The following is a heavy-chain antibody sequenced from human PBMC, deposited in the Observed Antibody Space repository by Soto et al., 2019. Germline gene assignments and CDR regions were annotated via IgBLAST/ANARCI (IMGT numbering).Heavy chain of an antibody. V-gene: IGHV1-24*01. J-gene: IGHJ4*02. Sequence: ASVKVSCKVSGYTLTELSMHWVRQAPGKGLEWMGGFDPEDGETIYAQKFQGRVTMTEDTSTDTAYMELSSLRSEDTAVYYCATALGYCSSTSCPPIYFDYWGQGTLVTVSS. CDR2: FDPEDGET. CDR1: GYTLTELS. CDR3: ATALGYCSSTSCPPIYFDY. D-gene: IGHD2-2*01.